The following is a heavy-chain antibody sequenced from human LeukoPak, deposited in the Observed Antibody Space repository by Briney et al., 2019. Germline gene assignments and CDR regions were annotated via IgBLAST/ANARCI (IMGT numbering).Heavy chain of an antibody. D-gene: IGHD2-2*01. J-gene: IGHJ6*03. CDR3: ARYGVAPAAYYYYYMDV. V-gene: IGHV3-7*01. CDR2: IKQDGSEK. CDR1: GFTFSSYW. Sequence: LSGGSLRLSCAASGFTFSSYWMSWVRQAPGKGLEWVANIKQDGSEKYYVDSVKGRFTISRDNAKNSLYLQMNSLRAEDTAVYYCARYGVAPAAYYYYYMDVWGKGTTVTVSS.